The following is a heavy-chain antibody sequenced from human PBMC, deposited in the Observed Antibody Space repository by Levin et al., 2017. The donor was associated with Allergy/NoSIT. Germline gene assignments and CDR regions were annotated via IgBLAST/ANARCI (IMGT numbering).Heavy chain of an antibody. CDR3: TKESRRDWGSPRGFDF. CDR2: LTWNSGNI. Sequence: SLKISCAASGFTFNDYAMHWVRQVPGKGLEWVSGLTWNSGNIGYADSVKGRFIISRDNDKDSMYLQLNSLRPEDTAFYYCTKESRRDWGSPRGFDFWGQGILVTVSS. J-gene: IGHJ4*02. CDR1: GFTFNDYA. V-gene: IGHV3-9*01. D-gene: IGHD7-27*01.